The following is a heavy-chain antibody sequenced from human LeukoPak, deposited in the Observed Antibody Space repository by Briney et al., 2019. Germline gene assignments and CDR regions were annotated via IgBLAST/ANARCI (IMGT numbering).Heavy chain of an antibody. CDR1: GGSISSRPYY. J-gene: IGHJ4*02. CDR2: IYYSGST. CDR3: ARVGATGLTYYFDY. Sequence: SETLSLTCTVSGGSISSRPYYWGWVRQSPGKGLEWIGYIYYSGSTNYNPSLKSRVTISVDTSKNQFSLKLSSVTAADTAVYYCARVGATGLTYYFDYWGQGTLVTVSS. V-gene: IGHV4-61*05. D-gene: IGHD1-26*01.